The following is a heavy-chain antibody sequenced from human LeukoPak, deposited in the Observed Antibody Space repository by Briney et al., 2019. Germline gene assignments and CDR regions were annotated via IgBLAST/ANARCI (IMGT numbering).Heavy chain of an antibody. CDR1: GGSISSGSYY. D-gene: IGHD6-13*01. J-gene: IGHJ1*01. V-gene: IGHV4-61*02. CDR3: ARGGYSSSREYFQH. CDR2: IYTSGST. Sequence: SQTLSLTCTVSGGSISSGSYYWSWIRQPAGKGLEWIGRIYTSGSTNYNPSLKSRVTISVDTSKNQFSLKLSSVTAADTAVYYCARGGYSSSREYFQHWARAPWSPSPQ.